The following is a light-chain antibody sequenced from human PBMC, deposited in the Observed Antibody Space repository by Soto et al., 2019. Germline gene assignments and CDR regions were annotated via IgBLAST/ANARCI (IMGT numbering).Light chain of an antibody. J-gene: IGLJ2*01. CDR2: DVS. V-gene: IGLV2-14*01. CDR1: SSDVGGYNY. Sequence: QSALTQPASVSGSPGQSITISCTGTSSDVGGYNYVSWYQQHPGKAPKRMIYDVSNRPSGVSNRFSGSKSGNTASLTISGLQAEDEADYYCSSYTSSSIYVVFGGGTKVTVL. CDR3: SSYTSSSIYVV.